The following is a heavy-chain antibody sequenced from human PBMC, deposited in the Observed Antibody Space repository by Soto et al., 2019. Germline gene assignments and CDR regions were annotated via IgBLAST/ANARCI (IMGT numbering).Heavy chain of an antibody. CDR1: GGSISSGGYY. V-gene: IGHV4-31*03. CDR3: ALVRGEKGYYYYGMDV. CDR2: IYYSGST. Sequence: QVQLQESGPGLVKPSQTLSLTCTVSGGSISSGGYYWSWIRQHPGKGLEWIGYIYYSGSTYYNPSLKSRVTISVDTSKNQFSLKLSSVTAADTAVYYRALVRGEKGYYYYGMDVWGQGTTVTVSS. J-gene: IGHJ6*02.